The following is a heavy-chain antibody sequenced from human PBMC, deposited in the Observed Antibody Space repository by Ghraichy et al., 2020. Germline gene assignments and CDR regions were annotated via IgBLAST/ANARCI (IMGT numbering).Heavy chain of an antibody. Sequence: GGSLRLSCTVSGLRFSDYWMTWVRQAPGKGLEWVANIEKDGSEETYPDSIKGRFTISRDNAKNSIYLQMNSLRVEDTAVYYCTRLTYCGAGCRPPWGQGTMVTVYS. CDR1: GLRFSDYW. CDR3: TRLTYCGAGCRPP. V-gene: IGHV3-7*03. D-gene: IGHD2-21*02. CDR2: IEKDGSEE. J-gene: IGHJ5*02.